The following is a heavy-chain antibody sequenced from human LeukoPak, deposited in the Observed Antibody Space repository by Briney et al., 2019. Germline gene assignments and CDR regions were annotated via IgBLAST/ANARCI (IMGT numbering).Heavy chain of an antibody. V-gene: IGHV4-39*07. J-gene: IGHJ3*02. CDR3: ARDAYYYDSSGYSYGAFDI. CDR1: GGSISSSSYY. CDR2: IYYSGST. Sequence: SETLSLTCTVSGGSISSSSYYWGWIRQPPGKGLEWIENIYYSGSTYYNPSLKSRVTISLDTSKNQFSLKLSSVTAADTAVYYCARDAYYYDSSGYSYGAFDIWGQGTMVTVSS. D-gene: IGHD3-22*01.